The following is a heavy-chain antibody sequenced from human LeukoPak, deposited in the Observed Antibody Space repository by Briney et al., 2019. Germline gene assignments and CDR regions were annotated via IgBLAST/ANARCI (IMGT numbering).Heavy chain of an antibody. CDR2: INHSGST. D-gene: IGHD3-16*02. J-gene: IGHJ3*02. Sequence: SETLSLTCAVYGGSFSGYYWSWIRQPPGKGLEWIGEINHSGSTNYNPSLKSRVTISVDKSKNQFSLKLSSVTAADTAVYYCARTWGVIVSAFDIWGQGTMVTVSS. CDR3: ARTWGVIVSAFDI. CDR1: GGSFSGYY. V-gene: IGHV4-34*01.